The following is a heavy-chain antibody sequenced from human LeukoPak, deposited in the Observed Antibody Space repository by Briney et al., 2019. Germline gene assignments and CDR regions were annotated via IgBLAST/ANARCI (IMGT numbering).Heavy chain of an antibody. CDR2: MNPNNGQT. CDR1: GYTFTNYD. J-gene: IGHJ1*01. Sequence: ASVKVSCKASGYTFTNYDIHWVRQASGQGLEWMGWMNPNNGQTVYAQKFQGRVTITADESTSTAYMELSSLRSEDTAVYYCARGPPGRYCSSTSCYTEYFQHWGQGTLVTVSS. V-gene: IGHV1-8*01. CDR3: ARGPPGRYCSSTSCYTEYFQH. D-gene: IGHD2-2*02.